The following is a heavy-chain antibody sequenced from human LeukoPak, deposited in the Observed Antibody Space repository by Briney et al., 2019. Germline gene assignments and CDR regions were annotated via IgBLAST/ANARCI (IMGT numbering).Heavy chain of an antibody. J-gene: IGHJ3*02. V-gene: IGHV4-59*01. Sequence: KPSQTLSLTCTVSGGSISSYYWSCIRQPPGRGQEWIGYIYYSGRTNYNPSLKSRVTISVDTSKNQFSLKLSSVTAAETAVYYCARVLYYYDSSGYYYDAFDIWGQGTMVTVSS. D-gene: IGHD3-22*01. CDR1: GGSISSYY. CDR2: IYYSGRT. CDR3: ARVLYYYDSSGYYYDAFDI.